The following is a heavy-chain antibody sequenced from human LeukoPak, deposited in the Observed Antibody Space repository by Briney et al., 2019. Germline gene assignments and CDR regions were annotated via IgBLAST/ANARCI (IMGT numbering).Heavy chain of an antibody. J-gene: IGHJ4*02. CDR2: MNPNSGNT. D-gene: IGHD2-15*01. CDR3: ARGYCSGGSCYLYYFDY. V-gene: IGHV1-8*01. Sequence: ASVKVSCKASGYTFTSYDINWVRQATGQGLEWMGWMNPNSGNTGYAQKFQGRVTMTRNTSISTAYMELSSLRSEDTAVYYCARGYCSGGSCYLYYFDYWGQATLVTVSS. CDR1: GYTFTSYD.